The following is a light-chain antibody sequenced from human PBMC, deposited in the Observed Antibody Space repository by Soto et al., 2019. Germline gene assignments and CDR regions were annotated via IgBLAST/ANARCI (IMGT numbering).Light chain of an antibody. V-gene: IGLV2-11*01. CDR3: SSYADGYSVV. CDR1: SSDVGGYNY. J-gene: IGLJ3*02. Sequence: QSALTQPRSVSGSPGQSVTISCTGTSSDVGGYNYVSWFQQHPGKAPKLIIYEVTRWPSGVPARFSGSKSGNTASLTISGLQSEDEAHYYCSSYADGYSVVFGGGTKLTVL. CDR2: EVT.